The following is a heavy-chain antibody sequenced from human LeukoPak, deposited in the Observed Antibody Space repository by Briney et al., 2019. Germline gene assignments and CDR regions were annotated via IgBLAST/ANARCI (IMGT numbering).Heavy chain of an antibody. CDR3: ATEGKKQLLQGDAFDV. CDR1: GYTLAELS. CDR2: SNLDHGET. D-gene: IGHD2-2*01. J-gene: IGHJ3*01. Sequence: ASVKVSCKVSGYTLAELSIHWVRQAPGKGLEWMGGSNLDHGETVYAPNFQGRVTMTEETSTGTAYMEVSSLRSDDTAVYYCATEGKKQLLQGDAFDVWGQGAMISVSS. V-gene: IGHV1-24*01.